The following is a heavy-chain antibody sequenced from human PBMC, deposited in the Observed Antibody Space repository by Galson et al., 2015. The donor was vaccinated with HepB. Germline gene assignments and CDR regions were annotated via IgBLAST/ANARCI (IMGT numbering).Heavy chain of an antibody. CDR3: ARGWERYSSGWYSDDYYFDY. Sequence: LRLSCAASGFTFSSYSMNWVRQAPGKGLEWVSSISSSSSYIYYADSVKGRFTISRDNAKNSLYLQINSLRAEDTAVYYCARGWERYSSGWYSDDYYFDYWGQGTLVTVSS. D-gene: IGHD6-19*01. V-gene: IGHV3-21*01. J-gene: IGHJ4*02. CDR1: GFTFSSYS. CDR2: ISSSSSYI.